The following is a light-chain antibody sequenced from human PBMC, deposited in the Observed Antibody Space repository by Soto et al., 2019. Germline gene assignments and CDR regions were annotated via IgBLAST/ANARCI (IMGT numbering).Light chain of an antibody. V-gene: IGLV2-14*01. CDR1: SSDIASYKF. CDR2: EVN. J-gene: IGLJ2*01. Sequence: QSALTQPASVSGSPGQSITISCTGTSSDIASYKFVSWFQHHPGKAPKLLIYEVNNRPSGISNRFSGSKSGNTASLTISGLQPEDEANYFCSSATNTDTLVVFGGGTQLTVL. CDR3: SSATNTDTLVV.